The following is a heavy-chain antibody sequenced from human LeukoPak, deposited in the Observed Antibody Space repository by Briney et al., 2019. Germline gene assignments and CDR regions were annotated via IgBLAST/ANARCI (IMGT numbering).Heavy chain of an antibody. CDR2: ISGSGGST. J-gene: IGHJ4*02. V-gene: IGHV3-11*04. CDR1: GGSFSGYY. CDR3: ARSGGST. D-gene: IGHD2-2*01. Sequence: LSLTCAVYGGSFSGYYWSWIRQPPGKGLEWVSAISGSGGSTYYADSVKGRFTISRDNAKNSLYLQMNSLRAEDTAVYYCARSGGSTGGQGTLVTVSS.